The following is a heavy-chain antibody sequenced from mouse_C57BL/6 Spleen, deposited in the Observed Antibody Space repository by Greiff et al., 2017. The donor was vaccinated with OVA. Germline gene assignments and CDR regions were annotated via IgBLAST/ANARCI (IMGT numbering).Heavy chain of an antibody. CDR1: GYSITSGYD. CDR2: ISYSGST. Sequence: ESGPGMVKPSQSLSLTCTVTGYSITSGYDWHWIRHFPGNKLEWMGYISYSGSTNYNPSLKSRISITHDTSKNHFFLKLNSVTTEDTATYYCARGGYGSWFAYWGQGTLVTVSA. J-gene: IGHJ3*01. V-gene: IGHV3-1*01. D-gene: IGHD2-10*02. CDR3: ARGGYGSWFAY.